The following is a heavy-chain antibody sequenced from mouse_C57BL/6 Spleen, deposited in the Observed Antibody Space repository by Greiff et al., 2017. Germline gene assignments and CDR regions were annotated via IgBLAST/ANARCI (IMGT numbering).Heavy chain of an antibody. CDR1: GFTFTDYY. CDR2: IRNKANGYTT. D-gene: IGHD1-1*01. V-gene: IGHV7-3*01. Sequence: EVQGVESGGGLVQPGGSLSLSCAASGFTFTDYYMSWVRQPPGKALEWLGFIRNKANGYTTEYSASVKGRFTISRDNSQSILYLQMNALRAEDSATYYCARYYYGSRYFDYWGQGTTLTVSS. CDR3: ARYYYGSRYFDY. J-gene: IGHJ2*01.